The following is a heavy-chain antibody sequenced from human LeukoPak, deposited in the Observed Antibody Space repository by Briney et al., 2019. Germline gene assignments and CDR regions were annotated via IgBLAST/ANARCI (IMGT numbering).Heavy chain of an antibody. CDR3: ARVLLYSYALDY. V-gene: IGHV3-48*03. CDR1: RFTFSSYE. CDR2: ISSSGSTI. J-gene: IGHJ4*02. D-gene: IGHD5-18*01. Sequence: GGSLRLSCAASRFTFSSYEMNWVRQAPGKGLEWVSYISSSGSTIYYADSVKGRFTISRDNAKNSLYLQMNSLRAEDTAVYYCARVLLYSYALDYWGQGTLVTVSS.